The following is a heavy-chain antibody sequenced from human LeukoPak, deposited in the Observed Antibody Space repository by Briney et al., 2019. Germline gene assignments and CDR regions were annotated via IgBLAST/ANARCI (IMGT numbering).Heavy chain of an antibody. CDR1: GFTLSSYW. D-gene: IGHD3-22*01. Sequence: GGSLRLSCAASGFTLSSYWMHWVRQAPGKGLVWVSRINSDGSSTSYADSVNGRFTISRDNSKNSLFLQMKSLRTDDTALYYCVKEPHYYDRSGYFWGQGTLVTVSS. CDR3: VKEPHYYDRSGYF. CDR2: INSDGSST. J-gene: IGHJ4*02. V-gene: IGHV3-74*01.